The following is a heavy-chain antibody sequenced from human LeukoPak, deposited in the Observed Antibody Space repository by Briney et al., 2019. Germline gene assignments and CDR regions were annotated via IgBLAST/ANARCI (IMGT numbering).Heavy chain of an antibody. D-gene: IGHD4-17*01. CDR3: ARELASQMTTVTTVSWFDP. CDR2: IYTSGST. CDR1: SGSISSYY. Sequence: SETLSLTCTVSSGSISSYYWSWIRQPAGKGLEWIGRIYTSGSTNYNPSLKSRVTMSVDTSKNQFSLKLSSVTAADTAVYYCARELASQMTTVTTVSWFDPWGQGTLVTVSS. V-gene: IGHV4-4*07. J-gene: IGHJ5*02.